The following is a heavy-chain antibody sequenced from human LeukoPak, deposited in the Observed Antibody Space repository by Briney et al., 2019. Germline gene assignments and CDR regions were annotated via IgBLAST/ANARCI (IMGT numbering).Heavy chain of an antibody. CDR1: GFTFSSYA. J-gene: IGHJ5*02. CDR2: ISGSGGST. CDR3: ARLNWDDGEVSGFDQ. D-gene: IGHD1-26*01. V-gene: IGHV3-23*01. Sequence: GGSLRLSCAASGFTFSSYAMSWVRQAPGKGLEWVSAISGSGGSTYYADSVKGRFTISRDNAKSSLYLQMNILRVEDTALYYCARLNWDDGEVSGFDQWGQGILVTVSS.